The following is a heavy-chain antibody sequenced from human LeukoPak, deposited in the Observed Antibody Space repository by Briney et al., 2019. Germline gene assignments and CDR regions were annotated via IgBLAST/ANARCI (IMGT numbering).Heavy chain of an antibody. Sequence: SETLSLTCTVSGGSISSYYWSWIRQPPGKGLEWIGYIYYSGSTNYNPSLKSRVTISVDTSKNQFSLKLSSVTAADTAVYYCARALMIVEGYFDYWGQGTLVTVSS. CDR2: IYYSGST. J-gene: IGHJ4*02. V-gene: IGHV4-59*01. CDR1: GGSISSYY. D-gene: IGHD3-22*01. CDR3: ARALMIVEGYFDY.